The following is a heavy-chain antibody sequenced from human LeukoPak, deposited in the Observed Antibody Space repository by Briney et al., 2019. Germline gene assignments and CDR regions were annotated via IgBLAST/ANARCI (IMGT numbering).Heavy chain of an antibody. CDR1: GFTFSSYW. V-gene: IGHV3-74*01. CDR2: IASDGSST. Sequence: GGSLRLSCAASGFTFSSYWMNWVRQAPGKGLMWVSRIASDGSSTTYADSVKGRFSISRDNAKNTPYLQMNSLRVEDTAVYYRARGRPHGNDYWGQGTLVTVSS. CDR3: ARGRPHGNDY. J-gene: IGHJ4*02. D-gene: IGHD4-23*01.